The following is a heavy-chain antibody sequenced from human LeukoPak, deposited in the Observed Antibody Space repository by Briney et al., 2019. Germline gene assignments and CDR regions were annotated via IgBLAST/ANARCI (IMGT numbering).Heavy chain of an antibody. J-gene: IGHJ4*02. Sequence: SVKVSCKASGYTFTCYYMHWVRQAPGQGLEWMGRIIPILGIANSAQKFQGRVTITADKSTSTAYMELRSMRSEDTAVYYCAREKLLGPPVTDYWGQGTLVTVSS. CDR1: GYTFTCYY. CDR3: AREKLLGPPVTDY. CDR2: IIPILGIA. V-gene: IGHV1-69*04. D-gene: IGHD4-17*01.